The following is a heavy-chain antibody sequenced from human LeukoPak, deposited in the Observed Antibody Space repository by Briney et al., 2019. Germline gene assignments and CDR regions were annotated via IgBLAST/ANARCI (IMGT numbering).Heavy chain of an antibody. D-gene: IGHD2-2*01. CDR1: GYTCNHYA. CDR3: ARGLPSSTRTYNWFDP. Sequence: GVSLRLSCTASGYTCNHYAMSGVRQAPDKGLEWVAFIHYDGGNEYNGEFVKGRFTISSDNSKNKLYLQMNSLRPEDTAGYYCARGLPSSTRTYNWFDPWGPGTLVTVSS. CDR2: IHYDGGNE. J-gene: IGHJ5*02. V-gene: IGHV3-30*02.